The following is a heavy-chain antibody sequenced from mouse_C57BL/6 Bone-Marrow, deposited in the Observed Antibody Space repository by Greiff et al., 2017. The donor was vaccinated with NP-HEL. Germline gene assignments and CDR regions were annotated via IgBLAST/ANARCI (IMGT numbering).Heavy chain of an antibody. CDR2: IFPGSGST. V-gene: IGHV1-75*01. Sequence: QVQLKQSGPELVKPGASVKISCKASGYTFTDYYINWVKQRPGQGLEWIGWIFPGSGSTYYNEKFKGKATLTVDKSSSTAYMLLSSLTSEDSAVYFCAREGITTVVAPFDYWGQGTTLTVSS. J-gene: IGHJ2*01. CDR3: AREGITTVVAPFDY. CDR1: GYTFTDYY. D-gene: IGHD1-1*01.